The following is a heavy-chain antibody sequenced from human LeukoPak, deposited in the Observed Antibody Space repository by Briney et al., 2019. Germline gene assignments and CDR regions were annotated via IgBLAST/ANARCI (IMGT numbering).Heavy chain of an antibody. CDR3: ARGTALSLSGYSYGWSFDY. J-gene: IGHJ4*02. CDR1: GYTFTSYD. Sequence: ASVKVSCKASGYTFTSYDINWVRQATGQGLEWMGWMNPNSGNTGYAQKFQGRVTMTRDTSISTAYMELSRLRSDDTAVYYCARGTALSLSGYSYGWSFDYWGQGTLVTVSS. V-gene: IGHV1-8*01. CDR2: MNPNSGNT. D-gene: IGHD5-18*01.